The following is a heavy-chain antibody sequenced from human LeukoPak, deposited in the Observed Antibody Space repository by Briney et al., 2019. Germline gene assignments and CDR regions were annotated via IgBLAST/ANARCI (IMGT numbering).Heavy chain of an antibody. CDR2: INPNSGGT. CDR3: ARFPVVWPNRIGTG. CDR1: GYTFTDYY. Sequence: ASMKVSCKASGYTFTDYYMHWVRQAPGQGLEWMGWINPNSGGTNYAQKFQGRVTMTRDTSISTAYMELSRLRSDDTAVYYCARFPVVWPNRIGTGWGQGTLVTVSS. J-gene: IGHJ4*02. V-gene: IGHV1-2*02. D-gene: IGHD3/OR15-3a*01.